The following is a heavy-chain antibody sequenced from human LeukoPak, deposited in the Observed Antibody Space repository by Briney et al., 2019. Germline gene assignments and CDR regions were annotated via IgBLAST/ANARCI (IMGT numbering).Heavy chain of an antibody. CDR1: GFTFSIYS. V-gene: IGHV3-21*01. D-gene: IGHD2-2*02. J-gene: IGHJ4*02. Sequence: GGSLRLSCAASGFTFSIYSMDWVRQAPGKGLEWVSSISSSGSYIYYADSLKGRFTISRDNAKNSLYLQMNSLRAEDTAVYYCAKERVLAAAIGGYFDYWGQGTLVTVSS. CDR2: ISSSGSYI. CDR3: AKERVLAAAIGGYFDY.